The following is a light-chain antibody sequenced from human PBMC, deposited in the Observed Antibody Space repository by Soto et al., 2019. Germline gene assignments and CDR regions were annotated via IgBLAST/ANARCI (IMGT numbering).Light chain of an antibody. J-gene: IGKJ4*01. CDR2: AAS. CDR1: QSISNH. V-gene: IGKV1-39*01. CDR3: QQTYSDIS. Sequence: DIQMTQSPSSLSASVEDRVIITCRASQSISNHLNWYQQKPGKAPKLLIFAASSLQSGVPSRFSGSRSGPDFTLTISSLQPEDFASYHCQQTYSDISFGGGTKV.